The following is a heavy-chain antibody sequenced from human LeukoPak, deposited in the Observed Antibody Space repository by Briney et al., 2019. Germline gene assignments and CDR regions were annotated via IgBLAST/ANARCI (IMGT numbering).Heavy chain of an antibody. CDR2: LYNRGST. V-gene: IGHV4-38-2*01. Sequence: SETLSLTRAVSGYSISSGYFWGWIRQPPGEGLEWIGSLYNRGSTYYNPSLKSRVTMSIDSSKNQFSLNLSSVTAADTAVYYCARVYGFVYGPYFGYWGPGTLVTVSS. CDR3: ARVYGFVYGPYFGY. CDR1: GYSISSGYF. D-gene: IGHD3-10*01. J-gene: IGHJ4*02.